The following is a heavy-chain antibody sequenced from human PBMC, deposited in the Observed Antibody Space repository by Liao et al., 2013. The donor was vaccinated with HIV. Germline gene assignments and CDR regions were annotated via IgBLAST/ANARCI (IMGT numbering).Heavy chain of an antibody. CDR3: ATRRAANRDCSQGVCRTGYFDS. D-gene: IGHD2-8*01. Sequence: QVQLQQWGAGLLKPSETLSLTCAVYGGSFSGHYWSWIRQSPGKGLEWIGEVSQSGSTNNPPLKSRVTISVDRSKNQFSLKLSSVTAADTAVYYCATRRAANRDCSQGVCRTGYFDSWGQGTLVTVSS. CDR1: GGSFSGHY. CDR2: VSQSGST. V-gene: IGHV4-34*01. J-gene: IGHJ4*02.